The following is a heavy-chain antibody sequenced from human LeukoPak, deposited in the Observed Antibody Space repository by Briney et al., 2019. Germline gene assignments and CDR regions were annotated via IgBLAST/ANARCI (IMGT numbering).Heavy chain of an antibody. CDR2: IYSGGAA. V-gene: IGHV3-53*01. Sequence: HPGGSLRLSCAASGFSVVSYYMTWVRQAPGKGLEWVSVIYSGGAAFYTDSVKGRFTISRDNSKNTLYLQMNSLRAEDTAVYYCAKSFWSGYYTRLTDYWGQGTLVTVSS. CDR1: GFSVVSYY. CDR3: AKSFWSGYYTRLTDY. D-gene: IGHD3-3*01. J-gene: IGHJ4*02.